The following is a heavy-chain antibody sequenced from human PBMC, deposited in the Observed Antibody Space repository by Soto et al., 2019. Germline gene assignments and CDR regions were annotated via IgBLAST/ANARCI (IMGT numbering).Heavy chain of an antibody. V-gene: IGHV4-34*01. CDR1: GGSFSGYY. CDR2: INHSGST. Sequence: QVQLQQWGAGLLKPSETLSLTCAVYGGSFSGYYWSWIRQPPGKGLEWIGEINHSGSTNYNPSLKSRATISVDTSKNQFSLKLSSVSAADTAVYYCARDAVVVAATRGRYFDLWGRGTLVTVSS. D-gene: IGHD2-15*01. J-gene: IGHJ2*01. CDR3: ARDAVVVAATRGRYFDL.